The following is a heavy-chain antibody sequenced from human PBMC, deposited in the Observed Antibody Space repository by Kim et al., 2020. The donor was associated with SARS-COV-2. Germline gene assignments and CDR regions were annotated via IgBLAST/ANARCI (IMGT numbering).Heavy chain of an antibody. CDR1: GDSLSSNTVA. J-gene: IGHJ4*02. CDR3: VRYSGWYYFDY. Sequence: SQTLSLTCVISGDSLSSNTVAWIWIRQSPSSGLEWLGRTYYRSKWSSDYAVSVKSRIIINADPSKNQFSLHLNSVTPDDTATYYCVRYSGWYYFDYWGQG. CDR2: TYYRSKWSS. V-gene: IGHV6-1*01. D-gene: IGHD6-19*01.